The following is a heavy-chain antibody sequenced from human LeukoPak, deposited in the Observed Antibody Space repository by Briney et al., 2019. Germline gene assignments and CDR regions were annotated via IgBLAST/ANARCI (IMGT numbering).Heavy chain of an antibody. CDR1: GSFFTSCW. CDR3: ATGSSSWSYYYYMDV. D-gene: IGHD6-13*01. Sequence: GASLQISSEGAGSFFTSCWIGWGRPLPREGLEWTGISYAGDSDTRYSPSFQGQVTISADKSISTAYLQWSSLKASDTAMYYCATGSSSWSYYYYMDVWGKGTTVTVSS. J-gene: IGHJ6*03. CDR2: SYAGDSDT. V-gene: IGHV5-51*03.